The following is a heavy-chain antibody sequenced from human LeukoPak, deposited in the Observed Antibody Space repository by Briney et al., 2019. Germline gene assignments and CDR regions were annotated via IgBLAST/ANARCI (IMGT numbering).Heavy chain of an antibody. CDR2: INPNSGDT. V-gene: IGHV1-2*06. D-gene: IGHD2-2*01. CDR3: ARDLIGCSATGCFFDY. Sequence: ASVKVSCKASGYTFIGHYIHWVRQAPGQGLEWMGRINPNSGDTSYAQKFQGRVTMTRDTSISTAYMELSRLTSDDTAVYYCARDLIGCSATGCFFDYWGQEPWSPSPQ. CDR1: GYTFIGHY. J-gene: IGHJ4*01.